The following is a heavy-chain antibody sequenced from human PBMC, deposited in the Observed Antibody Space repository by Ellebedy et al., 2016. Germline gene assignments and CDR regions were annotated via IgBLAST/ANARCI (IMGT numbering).Heavy chain of an antibody. Sequence: GESLKISXTASGFTFSNYVMSWVRQAPGKGLKWVSGISRTDDSTYYADSVKGRFTISRDDPKNTLYLQMNNLRAEDTAVYYCARHGHCGGSCYSFDYWGQGTLVTVSS. CDR3: ARHGHCGGSCYSFDY. CDR1: GFTFSNYV. CDR2: ISRTDDST. D-gene: IGHD2-21*02. J-gene: IGHJ4*02. V-gene: IGHV3-23*01.